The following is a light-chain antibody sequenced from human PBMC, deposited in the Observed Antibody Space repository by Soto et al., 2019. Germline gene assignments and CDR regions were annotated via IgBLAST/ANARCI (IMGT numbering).Light chain of an antibody. V-gene: IGKV1-5*01. CDR3: QQYNYYWT. J-gene: IGKJ1*01. CDR2: DAS. Sequence: DIQMTQSPSTLSASVGDRVTITCRARQSISSWLAWYQQKPGKAPKLLIYDASSLESGVPSRFSGSGSGTEFTLTISSLKPDDFATYYCQQYNYYWTFGQGTKVDIK. CDR1: QSISSW.